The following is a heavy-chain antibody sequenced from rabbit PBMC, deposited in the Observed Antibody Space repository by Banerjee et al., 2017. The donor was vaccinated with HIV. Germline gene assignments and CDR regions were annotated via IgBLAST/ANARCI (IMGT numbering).Heavy chain of an antibody. D-gene: IGHD4-1*01. Sequence: GGDLVKPEGSLTLTCTASGFYLSSRYWICWVRQAPGKGLEWIACINSNTCNTVYASWAKGPFTISKTSSTTVTLQMTSLTAADTATYFCARDVTWGDWELWGQGTLVTV. CDR2: INSNTCNT. CDR3: ARDVTWGDWEL. CDR1: GFYLSSRYW. J-gene: IGHJ4*01. V-gene: IGHV1S45*01.